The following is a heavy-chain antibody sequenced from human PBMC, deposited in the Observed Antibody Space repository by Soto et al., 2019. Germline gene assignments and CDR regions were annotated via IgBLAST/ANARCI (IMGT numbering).Heavy chain of an antibody. D-gene: IGHD2-2*01. Sequence: QVQLVQSGAEVKKPGASVKVSCKASGYTFTSYGISWVRQAPGQGLEWMGWIRAYNGTTKYAQELQGRVTMTPDTTPTPAYMELRSLRSHDTTVYYSARASPAAEYWGQGTLVTVSS. CDR2: IRAYNGTT. CDR1: GYTFTSYG. V-gene: IGHV1-18*01. CDR3: ARASPAAEY. J-gene: IGHJ4*02.